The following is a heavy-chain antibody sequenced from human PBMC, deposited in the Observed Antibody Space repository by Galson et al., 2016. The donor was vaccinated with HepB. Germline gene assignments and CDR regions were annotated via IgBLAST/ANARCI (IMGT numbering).Heavy chain of an antibody. Sequence: SLRLSCAASGFTFSSYWTHWVRQAPGKGLVWVSRINSDGNTTNYADSVKGRFTISRDNAKNTLYLQMNSLRAGDTAVYYCAREGYYYDNSFFRRENAFDIWGQGTMVTVSS. CDR2: INSDGNTT. CDR1: GFTFSSYW. CDR3: AREGYYYDNSFFRRENAFDI. J-gene: IGHJ3*02. V-gene: IGHV3-74*01. D-gene: IGHD3-22*01.